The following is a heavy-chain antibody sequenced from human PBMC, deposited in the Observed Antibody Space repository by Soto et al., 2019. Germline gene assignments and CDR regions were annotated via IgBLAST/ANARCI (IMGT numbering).Heavy chain of an antibody. V-gene: IGHV3-15*01. CDR3: TTTLGYCRTSCP. D-gene: IGHD2-15*01. J-gene: IGHJ5*02. CDR1: GFTFSNAW. CDR2: IKSNAYGATT. Sequence: EVQLVESGGGLVKPGESLRLSCAASGFTFSNAWMNWVRQGPGKGLEWVGRIKSNAYGATTDYAAPVKGRFTISRDDSPDTLYLQMNSLKTEDTAVYYCTTTLGYCRTSCPWGQGSLVTVSS.